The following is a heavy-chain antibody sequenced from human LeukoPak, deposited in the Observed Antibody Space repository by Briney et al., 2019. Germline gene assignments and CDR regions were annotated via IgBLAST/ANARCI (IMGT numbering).Heavy chain of an antibody. J-gene: IGHJ4*02. CDR3: AREVSGYDFGY. D-gene: IGHD5-12*01. Sequence: GGSLRLSCAASGFTFSSYEMNWVRQAPGKGLEWVSYISSSGSTIYYADSVRGRFTTSRDNAKNSLYLQMNSLRAEDTAVYYCAREVSGYDFGYWGQGTLVTVSS. CDR1: GFTFSSYE. V-gene: IGHV3-48*03. CDR2: ISSSGSTI.